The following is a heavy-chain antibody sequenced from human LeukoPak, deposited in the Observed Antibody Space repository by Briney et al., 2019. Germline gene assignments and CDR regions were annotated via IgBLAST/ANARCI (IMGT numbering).Heavy chain of an antibody. D-gene: IGHD3-10*01. V-gene: IGHV4-61*02. Sequence: SQTLSLTCTLSGGSISSGSYYWSWIRQPAGKRLEWIGRIYTSGSTNYNPSLKSRVTISVDTSKNQFSLKLSSVTASDTAVYYCAREITMVRGVIIKYYYYMDVWGKGTTVTVSS. CDR1: GGSISSGSYY. CDR2: IYTSGST. J-gene: IGHJ6*03. CDR3: AREITMVRGVIIKYYYYMDV.